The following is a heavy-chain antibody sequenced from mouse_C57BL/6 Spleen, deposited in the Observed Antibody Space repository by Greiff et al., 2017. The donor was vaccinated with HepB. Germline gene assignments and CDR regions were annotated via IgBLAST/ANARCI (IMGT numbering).Heavy chain of an antibody. V-gene: IGHV1-47*01. CDR2: FHPYNGDT. CDR1: GYTFTTYP. Sequence: QVQLQEPGAELVKPGASVKMSCKASGYTFTTYPIEWVKQNPGKGLEWIGDFHPYNGDTKYNEKFKGKATLTVEKSSSTAYLELSRLTSDDSAVYYCERRESNYRYYFDYWGQGTTVTVSS. CDR3: ERRESNYRYYFDY. J-gene: IGHJ2*01. D-gene: IGHD2-5*01.